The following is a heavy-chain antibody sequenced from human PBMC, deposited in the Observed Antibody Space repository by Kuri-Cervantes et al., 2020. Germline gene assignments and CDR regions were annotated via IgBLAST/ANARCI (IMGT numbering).Heavy chain of an antibody. CDR1: GGSISSGGYS. Sequence: SETLSLTCAVSGGSISSGGYSWSWIRQSPGKGLEWIGYIHHSGNSYYNPSLKSRVTISVDGSKNHFSLRLTSVTAADTAVYYCARAPGYYNALYVWGQGTMVTVSS. V-gene: IGHV4-30-2*06. J-gene: IGHJ6*02. D-gene: IGHD3-10*01. CDR3: ARAPGYYNALYV. CDR2: IHHSGNS.